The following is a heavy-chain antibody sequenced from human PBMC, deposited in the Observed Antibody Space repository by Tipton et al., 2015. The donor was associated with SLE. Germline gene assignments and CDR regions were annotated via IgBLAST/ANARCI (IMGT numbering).Heavy chain of an antibody. CDR3: ARGILEPGDY. J-gene: IGHJ4*02. D-gene: IGHD1-1*01. V-gene: IGHV4-59*11. Sequence: TLSLTCAVSSGSINSPYWSWIRQPPGKGLEWIGNIYNSGGTNYNPSLKSRVAVSVDASKNQFSLKLSSVTAADTAVYYCARGILEPGDYWGQGTLVTVSS. CDR1: SGSINSPY. CDR2: IYNSGGT.